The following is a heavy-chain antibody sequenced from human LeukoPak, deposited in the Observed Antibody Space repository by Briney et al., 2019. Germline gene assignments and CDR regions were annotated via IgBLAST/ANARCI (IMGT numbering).Heavy chain of an antibody. CDR1: GGSISSSSYY. CDR2: IYYSGST. V-gene: IGHV4-39*07. J-gene: IGHJ4*02. Sequence: PSETLSLTCTVSGGSISSSSYYWGWIRQPPGKGLEWIGSIYYSGSTYYNPSLKSRVTISVDTSKNQFSLKLSSVTAADTAVYYCVRHPRYSYRDWGQGTLVTVSS. CDR3: VRHPRYSYRD. D-gene: IGHD5-18*01.